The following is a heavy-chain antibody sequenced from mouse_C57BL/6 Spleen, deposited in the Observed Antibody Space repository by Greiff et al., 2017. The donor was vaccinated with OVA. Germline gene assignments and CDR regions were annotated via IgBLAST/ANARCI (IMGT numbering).Heavy chain of an antibody. J-gene: IGHJ1*03. Sequence: EVKLMESGPGLAKPSQTLSLTCSVTGYSITSDYWNWIRKFPGNKLEYMGYISYSGSTYYNPSLKSRISITRDTSKNQYYLQLNSVTTEDTATYYCARFPHYYGSSYGWYFDVWGTGTTVTVSS. CDR2: ISYSGST. CDR3: ARFPHYYGSSYGWYFDV. V-gene: IGHV3-8*01. CDR1: GYSITSDY. D-gene: IGHD1-1*01.